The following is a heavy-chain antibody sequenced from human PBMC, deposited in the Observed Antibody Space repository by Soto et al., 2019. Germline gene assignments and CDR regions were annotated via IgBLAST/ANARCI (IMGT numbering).Heavy chain of an antibody. J-gene: IGHJ4*02. Sequence: GESLKISCAASGFTFSSYAMSWVRQAPGKGLEWVSAISGSGGSTYYADSVKGRFTISRDNSKNTLYLQMNSLRAEDTAVYYCAKVADYYDSSGYHYYFDYWGQGTLVTVSS. CDR3: AKVADYYDSSGYHYYFDY. V-gene: IGHV3-23*01. D-gene: IGHD3-22*01. CDR1: GFTFSSYA. CDR2: ISGSGGST.